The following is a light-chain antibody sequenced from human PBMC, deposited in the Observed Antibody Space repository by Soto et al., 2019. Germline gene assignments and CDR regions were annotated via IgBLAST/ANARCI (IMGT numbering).Light chain of an antibody. Sequence: QSVLTQPPSASGSPGQSVAISCTGTSSDVGGYNYVSWYQQHPGKAPKLMIYKVNKRPSGVPDRFSGSKSGNTASLTASGLQAEDEADYYCSSYAGSSNVFGTGTKVTVL. CDR2: KVN. J-gene: IGLJ1*01. CDR3: SSYAGSSNV. V-gene: IGLV2-8*01. CDR1: SSDVGGYNY.